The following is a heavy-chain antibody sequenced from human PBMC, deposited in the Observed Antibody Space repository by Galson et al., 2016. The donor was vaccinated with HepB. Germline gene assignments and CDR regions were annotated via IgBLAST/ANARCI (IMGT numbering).Heavy chain of an antibody. CDR2: DSMDGRRK. V-gene: IGHV3-30*18. CDR3: AKRHEYCPPVGCSVDY. Sequence: SLRLSCAASGFTFSGYGMHWVRQAPGKGLEWVAADSMDGRRKWYAESVEGRFTISRDNFNNMLYLQMSSLIPDDTAVYFCAKRHEYCPPVGCSVDYWGQGTLVSFSS. J-gene: IGHJ4*02. D-gene: IGHD2/OR15-2a*01. CDR1: GFTFSGYG.